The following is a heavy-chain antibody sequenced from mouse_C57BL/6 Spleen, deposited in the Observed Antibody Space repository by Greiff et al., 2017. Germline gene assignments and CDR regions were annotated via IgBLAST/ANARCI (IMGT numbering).Heavy chain of an antibody. Sequence: VQLQQPGAELVKPGASVKMSCKASGYTFTSYWITWVKQRPGQGLEWIGDIYPGSGSTNYNEKFKSKATLTVDTSSSTAYMQRSSLTSEDSAVYYCARSEDYYDYPAGFAYWGQGTLVTVSA. D-gene: IGHD2-4*01. J-gene: IGHJ3*01. CDR1: GYTFTSYW. CDR3: ARSEDYYDYPAGFAY. CDR2: IYPGSGST. V-gene: IGHV1-55*01.